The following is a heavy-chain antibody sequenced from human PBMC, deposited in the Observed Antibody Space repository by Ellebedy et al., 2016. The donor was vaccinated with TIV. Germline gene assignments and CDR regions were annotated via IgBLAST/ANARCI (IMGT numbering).Heavy chain of an antibody. CDR3: TTVYRYNYDSV. D-gene: IGHD5-18*01. Sequence: GGSLRLSCAASGFTFSNTWMNWVRQAPGKGLEWVGRIKSKTDGGAADYAAPVKGRFAISRDDSKNTLYLQMNSLKTEDTAVYFCTTVYRYNYDSVWGQGTLVTVSS. CDR1: GFTFSNTW. J-gene: IGHJ4*02. V-gene: IGHV3-15*01. CDR2: IKSKTDGGAA.